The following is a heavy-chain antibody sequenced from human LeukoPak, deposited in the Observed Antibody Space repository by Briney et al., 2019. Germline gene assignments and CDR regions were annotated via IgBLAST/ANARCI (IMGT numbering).Heavy chain of an antibody. CDR1: GYTFTGYY. D-gene: IGHD6-13*01. CDR3: ARAPVGYSSSLNYFDY. J-gene: IGHJ4*02. CDR2: INPNSGGT. V-gene: IGHV1-2*02. Sequence: ASVKVSCKASGYTFTGYYMHWVRQAPGQGLEWMGWINPNSGGTNYAQKFQGRVTMTRDTSISTAYMELSRLRSDDTAVYYCARAPVGYSSSLNYFDYWGQGTLVTVSS.